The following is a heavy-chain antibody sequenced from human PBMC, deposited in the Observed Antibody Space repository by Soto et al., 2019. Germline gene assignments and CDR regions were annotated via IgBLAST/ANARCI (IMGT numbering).Heavy chain of an antibody. CDR2: INHSGST. CDR1: GGSFSGYY. V-gene: IGHV4-34*01. J-gene: IGHJ5*02. CDR3: SRGQGYNYVRWFDP. Sequence: SETLSLTCAVSGGSFSGYYWSCIRQPPGKGLEWIAEINHSGSTNYNPSRKRRVIIAGDTPKNQFSLKLSSVTAADTAVYYCSRGQGYNYVRWFDPWGKGTLVNVSS. D-gene: IGHD5-12*01.